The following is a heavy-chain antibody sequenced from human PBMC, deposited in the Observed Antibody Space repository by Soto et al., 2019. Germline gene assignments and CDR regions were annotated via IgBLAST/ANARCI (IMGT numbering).Heavy chain of an antibody. J-gene: IGHJ4*02. V-gene: IGHV4-39*01. CDR3: ARRYGWLYFDD. CDR2: IYYSGST. CDR1: GGSIISGSYY. Sequence: SETLSLTCTVSGGSIISGSYYWGWIRQPPGKGLEWIGSIYYSGSTYYNPSLKSRVTISVDTSKNQFSLKLSSVTAADTALYYCARRYGWLYFDDWGQGSLVTVSS. D-gene: IGHD3-10*01.